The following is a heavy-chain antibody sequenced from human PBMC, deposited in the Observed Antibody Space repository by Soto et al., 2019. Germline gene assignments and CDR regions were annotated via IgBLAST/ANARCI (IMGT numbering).Heavy chain of an antibody. Sequence: ASVKVSCKASGYTFTSYDINWVRQATGQGLEWMGWMNPNSGNTGYAQKFQGRVTMTRNTSISTAYMELSSLRSEDTAVYYCARGGLESSGYSYGDLTHYYYYYMDVWGKGTTVTVSS. CDR1: GYTFTSYD. V-gene: IGHV1-8*01. D-gene: IGHD5-18*01. CDR3: ARGGLESSGYSYGDLTHYYYYYMDV. J-gene: IGHJ6*03. CDR2: MNPNSGNT.